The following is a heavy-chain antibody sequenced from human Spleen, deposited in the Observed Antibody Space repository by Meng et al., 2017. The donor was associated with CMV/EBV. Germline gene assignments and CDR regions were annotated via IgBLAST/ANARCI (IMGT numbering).Heavy chain of an antibody. V-gene: IGHV1-69*10. CDR1: GYTFTGYY. Sequence: SVKVSCKASGYTFTGYYMHWVRQAPGRGFEWMGGIIPLLGTPIYAQKFKGRVTIIADKSSDTAYMHLNGLRSDDTAVYYCARGVHDYSPSGDWGQGTLVTVSS. J-gene: IGHJ4*02. CDR2: IIPLLGTP. CDR3: ARGVHDYSPSGD. D-gene: IGHD4-11*01.